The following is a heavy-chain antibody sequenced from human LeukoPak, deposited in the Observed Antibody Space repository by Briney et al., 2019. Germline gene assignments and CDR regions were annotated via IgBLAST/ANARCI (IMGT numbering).Heavy chain of an antibody. CDR2: IIPIFCTA. Sequence: SVKVSCKASGGTFSSYAISWVRQAPGQGLEWMGGIIPIFCTATYAQKFQGTVTITADESTSTAYMELSSLRSEDTAVYYCASTGYYYDSSGYYNYWGQGTLVTVSS. CDR3: ASTGYYYDSSGYYNY. V-gene: IGHV1-69*13. CDR1: GGTFSSYA. D-gene: IGHD3-22*01. J-gene: IGHJ4*02.